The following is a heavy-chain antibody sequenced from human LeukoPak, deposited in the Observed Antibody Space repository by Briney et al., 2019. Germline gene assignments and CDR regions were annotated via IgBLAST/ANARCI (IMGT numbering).Heavy chain of an antibody. CDR3: AKRLAHTAFDY. V-gene: IGHV3-23*01. D-gene: IGHD2-21*01. J-gene: IGHJ4*02. CDR1: GFTFSSLA. CDR2: ISGSGGGT. Sequence: GGSLRLSCAASGFTFSSLAMSWVRQAPGKGLEWVSTISGSGGGTYYADSVKGRSTISRDNSRNTLSLQMNSLRAEDTAVYYCAKRLAHTAFDYWGQGTLVTVSS.